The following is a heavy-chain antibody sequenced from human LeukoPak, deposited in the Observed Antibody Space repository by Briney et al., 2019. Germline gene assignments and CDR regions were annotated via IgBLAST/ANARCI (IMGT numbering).Heavy chain of an antibody. V-gene: IGHV1-2*02. CDR3: ARASYYYDSSGYPGYYFDY. J-gene: IGHJ4*02. CDR2: INPNSGGT. CDR1: GYTFTDYY. D-gene: IGHD3-22*01. Sequence: ASVKVSCKASGYTFTDYYMHWVRQAPGQGLEWMGWINPNSGGTNYAQKFQGRVTMTRDTSISTAYMVLSRLRSDDTAVYYCARASYYYDSSGYPGYYFDYWGQGTLVTVSS.